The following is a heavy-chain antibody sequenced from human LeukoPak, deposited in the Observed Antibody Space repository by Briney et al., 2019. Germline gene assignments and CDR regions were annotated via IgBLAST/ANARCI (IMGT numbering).Heavy chain of an antibody. D-gene: IGHD3-10*01. CDR1: GASISSGSNY. CDR2: IYSSGST. Sequence: SETLSLTCSVSGASISSGSNYWGWIRQPPGKTLEWIGSIYSSGSTYYNSSLQSRVIIIIDTPKNHFSLTLSSVTAADTAVYYCASRKRVYYYGSGSYYYWGQGTLVTVSS. V-gene: IGHV4-39*07. CDR3: ASRKRVYYYGSGSYYY. J-gene: IGHJ4*02.